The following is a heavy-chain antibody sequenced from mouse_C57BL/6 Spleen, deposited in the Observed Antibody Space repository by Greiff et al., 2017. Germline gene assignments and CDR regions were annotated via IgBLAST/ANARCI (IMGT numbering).Heavy chain of an antibody. J-gene: IGHJ2*01. CDR2: IDPSDSYT. Sequence: VQLQEPGAELVMPGASVKLSCKASGYTFTSYWMHWVKQRPGQGLEWIGEIDPSDSYTNYNQKFKGKSTLTVDKSSSTADMQLSSLTSEDSAVYYCARTGGYYVDYWGQGTTLTVSS. D-gene: IGHD1-1*02. CDR1: GYTFTSYW. V-gene: IGHV1-69*01. CDR3: ARTGGYYVDY.